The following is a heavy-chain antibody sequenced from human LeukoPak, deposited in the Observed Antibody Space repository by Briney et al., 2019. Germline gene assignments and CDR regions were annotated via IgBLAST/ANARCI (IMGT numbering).Heavy chain of an antibody. J-gene: IGHJ4*02. CDR2: IYHSGST. CDR3: AREGYCSSTSCAFDY. Sequence: SETLSLTCAVSGYSISSGYYWGWIRQPPGKGLEWIGSIYHSGSTYYNPSLKSRVTISVDTSKNQFSLKLSSETAADTAVYYCAREGYCSSTSCAFDYWGQGTLVTVSS. V-gene: IGHV4-38-2*01. CDR1: GYSISSGYY. D-gene: IGHD2-2*01.